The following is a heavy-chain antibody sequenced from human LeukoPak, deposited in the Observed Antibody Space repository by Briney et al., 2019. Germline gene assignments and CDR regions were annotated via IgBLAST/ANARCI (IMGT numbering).Heavy chain of an antibody. CDR1: GYTFTSYY. J-gene: IGHJ4*02. CDR3: ARDSGMVRGTVDY. CDR2: INPSGGST. D-gene: IGHD3-10*01. V-gene: IGHV1-46*01. Sequence: ASVKVSCKSSGYTFTSYYMYWVRQAPGQGLEWMGIINPSGGSTSYAQEFQGRVTMTRDTSTSTVYMELSSLRSEDTAVYYRARDSGMVRGTVDYWGQGTLVTVSS.